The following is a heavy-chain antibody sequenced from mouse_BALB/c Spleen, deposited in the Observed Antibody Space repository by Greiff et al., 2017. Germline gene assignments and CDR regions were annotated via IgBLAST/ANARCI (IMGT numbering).Heavy chain of an antibody. D-gene: IGHD2-4*01. CDR2: ISDGGSYT. CDR1: GFTFSDYY. Sequence: EVMLVESGGGLVKPGGSLKLSCAASGFTFSDYYMYWVRQTPEKRLEWVATISDGGSYTYYPDSVKGRFTISRDNPKNTLFLQMTSLRSEDTAMYYCARLYYDYDGYYYAMDYWGQGTSVTVSS. CDR3: ARLYYDYDGYYYAMDY. V-gene: IGHV5-4*02. J-gene: IGHJ4*01.